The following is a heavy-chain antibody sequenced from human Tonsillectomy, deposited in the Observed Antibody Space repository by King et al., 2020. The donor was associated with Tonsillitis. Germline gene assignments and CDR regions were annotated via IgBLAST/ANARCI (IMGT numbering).Heavy chain of an antibody. CDR2: IYNSGST. J-gene: IGHJ4*02. Sequence: QMQESGPGLVKPSETLSLTCTVSGGSISSSSYYWGWIRQPPGKGLEWIGSIYNSGSTYYNPSLKSRVTMSVDTSNNQFSLKLSSVTAADTAVYYCARGSPLETYYFDCWGPRTLGTVSS. D-gene: IGHD5-24*01. CDR1: GGSISSSSYY. CDR3: ARGSPLETYYFDC. V-gene: IGHV4-39*01.